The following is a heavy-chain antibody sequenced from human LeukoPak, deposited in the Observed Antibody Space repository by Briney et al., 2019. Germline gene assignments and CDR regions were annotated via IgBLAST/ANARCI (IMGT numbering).Heavy chain of an antibody. D-gene: IGHD2-15*01. Sequence: PGGSLRLSCAASGFTFSDYYMSWIRQAPGKGLEWVSYISSSGSTIYYADSVKGRFTISRDNAKNSLYLQMNSLRAEDTAVYYCAKNKGWELPAELDSWGQGALVIVSS. V-gene: IGHV3-11*01. J-gene: IGHJ4*02. CDR3: AKNKGWELPAELDS. CDR1: GFTFSDYY. CDR2: ISSSGSTI.